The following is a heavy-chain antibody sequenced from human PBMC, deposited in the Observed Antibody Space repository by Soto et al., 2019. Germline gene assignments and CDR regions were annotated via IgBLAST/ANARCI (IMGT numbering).Heavy chain of an antibody. CDR3: ARDFKRYSSSPGPLEY. CDR1: GDSISSGDYY. J-gene: IGHJ4*02. V-gene: IGHV4-30-4*01. CDR2: IYYSGTT. D-gene: IGHD6-6*01. Sequence: PSETLSLTCTVSGDSISSGDYYWSWVRQSPGKGLEWIGCIYYSGTTYYNPSLETRLTMSVDTSKNQFSLRLSSVTAADTAMYFCARDFKRYSSSPGPLEYWVQGTLVTVSS.